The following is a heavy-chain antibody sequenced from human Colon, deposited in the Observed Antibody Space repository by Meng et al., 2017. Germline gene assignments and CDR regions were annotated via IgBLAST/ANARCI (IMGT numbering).Heavy chain of an antibody. J-gene: IGHJ4*02. V-gene: IGHV4-4*02. D-gene: IGHD3-10*01. CDR3: ARRNTRNSGGGNNY. Sequence: GPARESGHGMGKPSGTLSLPCAVACGSITSNYWWTWVRQPPGKGLERIGEINHSGSNSYVPSLKSRITISVDKSNNLLSLKLNSVTAADTAMYYCARRNTRNSGGGNNYWGQGTLVTVSS. CDR2: INHSGSN. CDR1: CGSITSNYW.